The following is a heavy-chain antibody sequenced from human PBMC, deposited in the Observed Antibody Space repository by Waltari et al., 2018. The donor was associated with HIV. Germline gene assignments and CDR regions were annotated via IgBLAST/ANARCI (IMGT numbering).Heavy chain of an antibody. V-gene: IGHV3-53*02. CDR2: IYSGGST. CDR3: AREKTYLDGFDY. CDR1: GFTVSSNY. J-gene: IGHJ4*02. D-gene: IGHD1-26*01. Sequence: EVQLVETGGGLIQPGGSLRLSCAASGFTVSSNYISWFRQAPGKGLEWVSVIYSGGSTYYEDSVKGRFTISRDNSKNTLYLQMNSLRAEDTAVYYCAREKTYLDGFDYWGQGTLVTVSS.